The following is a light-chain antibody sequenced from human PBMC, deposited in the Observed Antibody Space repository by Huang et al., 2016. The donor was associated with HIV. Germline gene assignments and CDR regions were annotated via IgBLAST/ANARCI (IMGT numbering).Light chain of an antibody. CDR3: QQYNDWPPWT. V-gene: IGKV3-15*01. CDR2: SAS. Sequence: EIVMTQSPATLSVSPGERATLSCRASQSLKSNLAWYQPKPGPAPRRLIYSASTRATGIPARVSGSGSGTEFTLTISSLQSEDCAVYYCQQYNDWPPWTFGQGTKVEIK. CDR1: QSLKSN. J-gene: IGKJ1*01.